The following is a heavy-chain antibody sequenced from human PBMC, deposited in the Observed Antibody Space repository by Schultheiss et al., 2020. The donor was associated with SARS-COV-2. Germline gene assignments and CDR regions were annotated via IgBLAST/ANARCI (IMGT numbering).Heavy chain of an antibody. Sequence: GGSLRLSCAASGFAFSSYALHWVRRAPGKGLEWVSGISWNSGSIGYADSVKGRFTISRDNAKNSLYLQMNSLRAEDTAVYYCASTKYSSSSPPDKYFQHWGQGTLVTVSS. D-gene: IGHD6-6*01. V-gene: IGHV3-9*01. J-gene: IGHJ1*01. CDR3: ASTKYSSSSPPDKYFQH. CDR1: GFAFSSYA. CDR2: ISWNSGSI.